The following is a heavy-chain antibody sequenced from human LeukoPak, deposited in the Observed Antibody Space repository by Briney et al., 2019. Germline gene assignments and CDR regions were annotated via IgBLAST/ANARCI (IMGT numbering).Heavy chain of an antibody. CDR1: GGSISDYY. CDR3: AREAHDYGDTGGGCDY. V-gene: IGHV4-4*07. J-gene: IGHJ4*02. Sequence: SETLSLTCTVSGGSISDYYWSWIRQPAGKGLEYIGRIYSSGSTHYNPSLKRRVTMSVDTSKNQFSLSVPSVTAADTAVYYCAREAHDYGDTGGGCDYWGQGTLVTVSS. D-gene: IGHD4-17*01. CDR2: IYSSGST.